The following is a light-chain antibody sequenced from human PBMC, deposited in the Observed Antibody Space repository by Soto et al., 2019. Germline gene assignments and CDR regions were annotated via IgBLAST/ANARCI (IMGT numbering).Light chain of an antibody. CDR3: SSYTSSSTRV. V-gene: IGLV2-14*01. CDR2: DVS. J-gene: IGLJ1*01. CDR1: SSDVGGYNY. Sequence: QSVLTQPASVSGSPGQSITISCTGTSSDVGGYNYVSWYQQHPGKAPKLMIYDVSNRPSGVSNRFSGSKSGNTASLSISGLQAEDEADYSCSSYTSSSTRVFGTGTKGTV.